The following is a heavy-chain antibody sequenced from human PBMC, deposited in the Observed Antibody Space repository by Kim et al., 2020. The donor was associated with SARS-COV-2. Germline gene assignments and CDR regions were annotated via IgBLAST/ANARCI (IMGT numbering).Heavy chain of an antibody. Sequence: GGSLRLSCAASGFTFSSYSMNWVRQAPGKGLEWVSYISSSSTIYYADSVKGRFTISRDNAKNSLYLQMNSLRDEDTAVYYCARELWFGELLTYYYGMDVWGQGTTVTVSS. CDR2: ISSSSTI. D-gene: IGHD3-10*01. J-gene: IGHJ6*02. V-gene: IGHV3-48*02. CDR1: GFTFSSYS. CDR3: ARELWFGELLTYYYGMDV.